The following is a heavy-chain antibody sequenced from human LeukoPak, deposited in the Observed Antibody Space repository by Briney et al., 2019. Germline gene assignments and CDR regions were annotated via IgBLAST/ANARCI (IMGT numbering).Heavy chain of an antibody. CDR3: ARDQEGFAY. CDR1: GYTFTSNY. J-gene: IGHJ4*02. CDR2: IYPRDGST. Sequence: GASVKVSCKASGYTFTSNYIHWVRQAPGQGLEWMGTIYPRDGSTSYAQKFQGRVTVTRDTSTSTVHMELSGLRSEDTAVYYCARDQEGFAYWGQGTLVTVSS. V-gene: IGHV1-46*01.